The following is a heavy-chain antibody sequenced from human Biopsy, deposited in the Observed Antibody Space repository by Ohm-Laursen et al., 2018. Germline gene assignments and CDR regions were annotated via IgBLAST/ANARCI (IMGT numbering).Heavy chain of an antibody. CDR2: MYFSGNT. D-gene: IGHD3-10*01. Sequence: SDTLSLTCSVSGGSISRSSYNWGWIRLPPGNGLEWIGSMYFSGNTYYNPSLKSRVNITVETSKNKFSLNLSSVTAADTAVYYCARQGDSGRSFDYWGQGTLVTVSS. CDR1: GGSISRSSYN. CDR3: ARQGDSGRSFDY. J-gene: IGHJ4*02. V-gene: IGHV4-39*01.